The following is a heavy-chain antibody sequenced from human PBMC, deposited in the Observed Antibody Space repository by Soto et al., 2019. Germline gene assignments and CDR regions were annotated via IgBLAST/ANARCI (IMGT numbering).Heavy chain of an antibody. Sequence: QVQLQESGPGLVKPSQTLSLTCTVSGGSISSGGYYWSWIRQHPGKGLEWIGYMYNSGSTFYNPSLKSRVTISVDTSKNQFSLKLSSVTAADTAVYYCARGGRTGTTSYYYYGMDVWGQGTTVTVSS. D-gene: IGHD1-1*01. CDR1: GGSISSGGYY. V-gene: IGHV4-31*03. CDR3: ARGGRTGTTSYYYYGMDV. J-gene: IGHJ6*02. CDR2: MYNSGST.